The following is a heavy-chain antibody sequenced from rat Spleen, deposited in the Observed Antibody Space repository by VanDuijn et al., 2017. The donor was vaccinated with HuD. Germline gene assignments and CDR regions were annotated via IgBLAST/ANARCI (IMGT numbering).Heavy chain of an antibody. CDR2: MRYNGDT. D-gene: IGHD3-1*01. CDR1: GFSLIRYN. J-gene: IGHJ2*01. V-gene: IGHV2-63*01. Sequence: VQLKESGPGLVQPSQTLSLTCTVSGFSLIRYNVHWVRQPPGKGLEWMGRMRYNGDTSFNSVLKSRLSISRDTSKNQVFLKMNSLQTDDTGTYYCTIHPRYWGQGVMVTVSS. CDR3: TIHPRY.